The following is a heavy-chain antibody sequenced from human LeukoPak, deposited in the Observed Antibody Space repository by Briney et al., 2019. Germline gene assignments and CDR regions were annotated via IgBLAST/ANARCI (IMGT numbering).Heavy chain of an antibody. J-gene: IGHJ4*02. CDR1: GGSISSSSYY. CDR2: IYYSGST. D-gene: IGHD3-22*01. CDR3: ARNALPNSSGYYQYYFDY. V-gene: IGHV4-39*01. Sequence: SETLSLTCTVSGGSISSSSYYWGWIRQPPGKGLEGVGSIYYSGSTYYNPSLTSRVTISVSTSKNPFSLKLTSVTAADTAVYYCARNALPNSSGYYQYYFDYWGQGTLVTVSS.